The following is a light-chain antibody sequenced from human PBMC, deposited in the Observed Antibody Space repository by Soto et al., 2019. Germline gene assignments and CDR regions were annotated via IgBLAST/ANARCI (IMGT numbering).Light chain of an antibody. CDR3: QVSYKIPYT. V-gene: IGKV1-39*01. CDR1: QSISTY. Sequence: DIQMTQSPSSLSASVGDRITITCRASQSISTYLHWYQQKPGGAPKRLIYAASNLQSGFPPRFSGSGSGTDFSPPISSLQPEDFATYYCQVSYKIPYTFGQGTKLEIK. J-gene: IGKJ2*01. CDR2: AAS.